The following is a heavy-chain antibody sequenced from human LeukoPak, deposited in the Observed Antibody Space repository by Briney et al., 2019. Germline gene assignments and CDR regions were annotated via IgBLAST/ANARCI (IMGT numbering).Heavy chain of an antibody. J-gene: IGHJ1*01. CDR1: GFIYSDWW. CDR2: INTDGTGK. V-gene: IGHV3-7*01. D-gene: IGHD3/OR15-3a*01. CDR3: TRISLAEGLEF. Sequence: GGSLRLSCVASGFIYSDWWMNWVRQAPGKGLEWVANINTDGTGKYYVDSVKGRFTVSRDNTKNSLYLEMASLKAEDTAVYYCTRISLAEGLEFWGQGSWSPSPQ.